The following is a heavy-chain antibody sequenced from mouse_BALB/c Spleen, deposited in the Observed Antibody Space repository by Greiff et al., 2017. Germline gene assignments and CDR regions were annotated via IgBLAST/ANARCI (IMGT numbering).Heavy chain of an antibody. Sequence: QVQLKESGAELARPGASVKMSCKASGYTFTSYTMHWVKQRPGQGLAWIGYINPSSGYTNYNQKFKDKATLTADKSSSTAYMQLSSLTSEDSAVYYCARLSSLDYGGQGTTLTVSS. CDR2: INPSSGYT. J-gene: IGHJ2*01. V-gene: IGHV1-4*01. CDR3: ARLSSLDY. D-gene: IGHD1-1*01. CDR1: GYTFTSYT.